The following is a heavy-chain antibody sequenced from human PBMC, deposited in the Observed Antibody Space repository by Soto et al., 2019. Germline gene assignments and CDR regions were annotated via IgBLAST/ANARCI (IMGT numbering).Heavy chain of an antibody. V-gene: IGHV2-5*02. CDR3: AHRVLRTVFGLVTTTAIYFDF. J-gene: IGHJ4*02. CDR1: GFSLTTSVVG. D-gene: IGHD3-3*01. Sequence: QITLNESGPTVVRPTETLTLTCRFSGFSLTTSVVGVGWIRQSPGKAPEWLALSYWDDDKRYSASLKSRLTITKDTSKNQVVLTVSHLDPTDTATYYCAHRVLRTVFGLVTTTAIYFDFWGQGTPVAVSS. CDR2: SYWDDDK.